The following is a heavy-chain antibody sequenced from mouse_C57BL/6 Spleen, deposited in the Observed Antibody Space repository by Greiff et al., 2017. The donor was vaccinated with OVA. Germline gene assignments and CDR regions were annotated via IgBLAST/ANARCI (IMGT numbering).Heavy chain of an antibody. D-gene: IGHD1-1*01. V-gene: IGHV3-6*01. CDR1: GYSITSGYY. CDR3: ARGYYGSSYYAMDY. J-gene: IGHJ4*01. CDR2: ISYDGSN. Sequence: EVKLQESGPGLVKPSQSLSLTCSVTGYSITSGYYWNWIRQFPGNKLEWMGYISYDGSNNYHPSLKNRISITRDTAKNQFFLKLNSVTTEDTATYYCARGYYGSSYYAMDYWGQGTSVTVSS.